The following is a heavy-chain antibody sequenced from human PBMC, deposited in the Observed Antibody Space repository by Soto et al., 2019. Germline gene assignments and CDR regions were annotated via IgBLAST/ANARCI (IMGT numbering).Heavy chain of an antibody. CDR3: ARFGGGQQLVHYYYSYSGMDV. CDR1: GGSISSSNW. D-gene: IGHD6-13*01. V-gene: IGHV4-4*02. J-gene: IGHJ6*02. Sequence: QVQLQESGPGLVKPSGTLSLTCAVSGGSISSSNWWSWVRQPPGKGLGWIGEIYHSGSTNYNPSLKSRVTIPVDMSKDPFSRKLGAVTAADTAVYDCARFGGGQQLVHYYYSYSGMDVWGQGTTVTVCS. CDR2: IYHSGST.